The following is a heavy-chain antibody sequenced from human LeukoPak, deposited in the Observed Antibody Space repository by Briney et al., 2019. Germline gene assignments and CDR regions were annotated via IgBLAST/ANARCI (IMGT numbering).Heavy chain of an antibody. J-gene: IGHJ3*02. CDR1: GYTFTSYY. D-gene: IGHD6-13*01. Sequence: ASVKVSCKASGYTFTSYYMHWVRQAPGQGLEWMGWINPNSGGTNYAQKFQGRVTMTRDTSISTAYMELSRLRSDDTAVYYCARDLRGIALDAFDIWGQGTMVTVSS. V-gene: IGHV1-2*02. CDR2: INPNSGGT. CDR3: ARDLRGIALDAFDI.